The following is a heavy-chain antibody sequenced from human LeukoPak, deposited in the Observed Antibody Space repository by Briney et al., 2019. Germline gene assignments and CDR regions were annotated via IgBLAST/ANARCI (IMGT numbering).Heavy chain of an antibody. J-gene: IGHJ3*02. CDR1: GYSFSNYW. D-gene: IGHD3-3*01. Sequence: GESLKISCKGSGYSFSNYWIGWVRQMPGKGLEWMGIIYPGDSDTRYSPSFQGQVTISADKSISTAYLQWSSLKASDTAMYYCARQDYDFWSGYVGAFDIWGQGTMVTVSS. CDR3: ARQDYDFWSGYVGAFDI. CDR2: IYPGDSDT. V-gene: IGHV5-51*01.